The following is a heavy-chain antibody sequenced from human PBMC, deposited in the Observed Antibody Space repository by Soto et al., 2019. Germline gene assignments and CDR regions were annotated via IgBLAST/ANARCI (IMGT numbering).Heavy chain of an antibody. CDR2: INSDGSSL. Sequence: EVKLVESGGGLVQPGGSLRLSCAASGFTFGNYWMHWVRQFPGKGLEWVARINSDGSSLVYADSVKGRFTISRDNAKNTLYLEMNSLRGEDSAVYFCARRLLDTTTHAYYYYALDVWGQGTTVTVS. D-gene: IGHD4-4*01. J-gene: IGHJ6*02. CDR1: GFTFGNYW. CDR3: ARRLLDTTTHAYYYYALDV. V-gene: IGHV3-74*01.